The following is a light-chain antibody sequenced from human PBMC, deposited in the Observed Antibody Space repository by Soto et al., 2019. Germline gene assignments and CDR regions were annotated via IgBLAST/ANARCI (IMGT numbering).Light chain of an antibody. V-gene: IGKV3-15*01. Sequence: IVMTQSPATLSVSPGERATLSCRASQSINSNLAWYQQKPGQAPRLLMFRASIRATGFPARFSGSGSGTDFTLTISSLQPEDFATYYCQQSYSTPYTFGQGTRLEIK. CDR1: QSINSN. J-gene: IGKJ5*01. CDR3: QQSYSTPYT. CDR2: RAS.